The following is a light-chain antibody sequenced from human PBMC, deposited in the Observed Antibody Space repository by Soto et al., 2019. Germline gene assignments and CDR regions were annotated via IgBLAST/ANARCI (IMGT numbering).Light chain of an antibody. CDR3: MQGTLWPWT. Sequence: DVVMTQSPLSLPVTLGQPASISCSSSQILVDRDGNTYFNWYQRRPGQPPRRLIYKISYRDSGVPDRFSGSGSGTYFTLKISRVEAEDVGFYYCMQGTLWPWTFGQGTKVELK. CDR1: QILVDRDGNTY. V-gene: IGKV2-30*01. J-gene: IGKJ1*01. CDR2: KIS.